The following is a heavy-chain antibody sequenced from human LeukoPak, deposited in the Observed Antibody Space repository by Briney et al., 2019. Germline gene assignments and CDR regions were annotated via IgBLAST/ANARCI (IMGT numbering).Heavy chain of an antibody. D-gene: IGHD3-10*01. CDR1: GFTFDDYA. J-gene: IGHJ4*02. Sequence: GGSLRLSCAASGFTFDDYAMHWVRQAPGKGLEWVSSISTTGGNTYYAESVKGRFTISRDNSKNTVFLQMSSLRAEDTALYYCAKGGGEDFDHWGQGALVTVSS. CDR2: ISTTGGNT. V-gene: IGHV3-23*01. CDR3: AKGGGEDFDH.